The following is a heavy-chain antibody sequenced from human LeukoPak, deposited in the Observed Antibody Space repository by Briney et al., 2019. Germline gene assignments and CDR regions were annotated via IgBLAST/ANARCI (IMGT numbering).Heavy chain of an antibody. D-gene: IGHD2-2*01. CDR3: TSLGYCSSTSCRRGNWFDP. J-gene: IGHJ5*02. CDR1: GFIFSNAW. V-gene: IGHV3-15*01. CDR2: IKSKTDGGTT. Sequence: PGGSLRLSCAASGFIFSNAWMSWVRQAPGKGLEWVGRIKSKTDGGTTDYAAPVKGRFTISRDDSKNTLYLQMNSLKTEDTAVYYCTSLGYCSSTSCRRGNWFDPWGQGTLVTVSS.